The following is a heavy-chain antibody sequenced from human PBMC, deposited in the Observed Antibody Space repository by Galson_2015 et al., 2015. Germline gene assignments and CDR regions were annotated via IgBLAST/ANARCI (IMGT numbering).Heavy chain of an antibody. D-gene: IGHD3-3*01. CDR3: ARDPSPDFWSGYLGQYSDWFDP. V-gene: IGHV1-3*01. Sequence: SVKVSCKASGYTFTSYAMHWVRQAPGQRLEWMGWINAGNGNTKYSQKFQGRVTITRDTSASTAYMELSSLRSEDTAVYYCARDPSPDFWSGYLGQYSDWFDPWGQGTLVTVSS. CDR1: GYTFTSYA. CDR2: INAGNGNT. J-gene: IGHJ5*02.